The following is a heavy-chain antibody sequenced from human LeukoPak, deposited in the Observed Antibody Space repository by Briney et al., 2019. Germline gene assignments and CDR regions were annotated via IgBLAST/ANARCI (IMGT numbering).Heavy chain of an antibody. CDR2: IYYSGST. Sequence: SETLSLTCTVSGGSISSYYWSWIRQPPGKGLEWIGYIYYSGSTNYNPSPKSRVTISVDTSKNQFSLKLSSVTAADTAVYYCARSTLIAVAGDYWGQGTLVTVSS. CDR3: ARSTLIAVAGDY. D-gene: IGHD6-19*01. CDR1: GGSISSYY. J-gene: IGHJ4*02. V-gene: IGHV4-59*01.